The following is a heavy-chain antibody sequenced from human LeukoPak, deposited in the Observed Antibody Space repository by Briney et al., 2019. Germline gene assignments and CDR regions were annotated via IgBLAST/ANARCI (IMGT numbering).Heavy chain of an antibody. J-gene: IGHJ6*03. V-gene: IGHV1-8*03. D-gene: IGHD4-17*01. CDR2: MNPNSGNT. CDR1: GYTFTSYD. Sequence: ASVKVSCKASGYTFTSYDINWVRRATGQGLEWMGWMNPNSGNTGYAQKFQGRVTITRNTSISTAYMELSSLRSEDTAVYYCARLSYGDRYYYYYYMDVWGKGTTVTVFS. CDR3: ARLSYGDRYYYYYYMDV.